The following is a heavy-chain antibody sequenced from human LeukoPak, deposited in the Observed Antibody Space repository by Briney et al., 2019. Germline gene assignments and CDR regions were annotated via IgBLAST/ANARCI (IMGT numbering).Heavy chain of an antibody. CDR2: IYHSGST. CDR1: AGSIRSSY. D-gene: IGHD5-24*01. V-gene: IGHV4-59*12. J-gene: IGHJ4*02. CDR3: AREVEMATQFDY. Sequence: KPSETLSLTCTVSAGSIRSSYWTWLRQPPGKGLEWIGFIYHSGSTNYNPSLRSRVTISVDTSKNQFSLKLRSVTAADTAVYYCAREVEMATQFDYWGQGTLVTVSS.